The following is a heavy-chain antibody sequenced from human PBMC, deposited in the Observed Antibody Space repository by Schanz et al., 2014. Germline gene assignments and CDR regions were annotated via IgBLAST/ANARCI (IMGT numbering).Heavy chain of an antibody. CDR1: GYTLTNFD. V-gene: IGHV1-8*01. J-gene: IGHJ3*01. D-gene: IGHD3-9*01. Sequence: QVQLVQSGAEVKKPGASVKVSCTASGYTLTNFDINWVRQAPGQGLEWMGWMNPNSGTTGYAQKFQGRVTMTRNTSTSTAYMELRGLRSDDTAVYYCARRELGPSNYDTLTALYDAFDVWGQGTMVTVSS. CDR2: MNPNSGTT. CDR3: ARRELGPSNYDTLTALYDAFDV.